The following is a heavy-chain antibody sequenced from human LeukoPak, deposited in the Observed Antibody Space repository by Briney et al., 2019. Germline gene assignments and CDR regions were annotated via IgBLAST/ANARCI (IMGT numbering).Heavy chain of an antibody. J-gene: IGHJ4*02. CDR2: INPSDYST. CDR3: AYESSGPFTI. V-gene: IGHV1-46*01. CDR1: GYTFSTYY. Sequence: ASVKVSCKASGYTFSTYYIHWVRQAPGQGREWMGIINPSDYSTTSAQKFQGRVTMTKDTSTSTVYMDLSSLRSEDTAVYYCAYESSGPFTIWGQGTLVTVSS. D-gene: IGHD6-19*01.